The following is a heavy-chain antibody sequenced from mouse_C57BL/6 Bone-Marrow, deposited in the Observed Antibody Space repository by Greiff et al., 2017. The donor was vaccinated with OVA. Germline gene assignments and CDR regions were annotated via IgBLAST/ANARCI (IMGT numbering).Heavy chain of an antibody. CDR2: IYPRSGNT. CDR1: GYTFTSYG. V-gene: IGHV1-81*01. Sequence: QVQLQQSGAELARPGASVKLSCKASGYTFTSYGISWVKQRTGQGLEWIGEIYPRSGNTYYNEKFKGKATLTADKSSSTAYMELRSLTSEDSAVYFCASLGIYYGIDYWGQGTTLTVSS. D-gene: IGHD1-2*01. CDR3: ASLGIYYGIDY. J-gene: IGHJ2*01.